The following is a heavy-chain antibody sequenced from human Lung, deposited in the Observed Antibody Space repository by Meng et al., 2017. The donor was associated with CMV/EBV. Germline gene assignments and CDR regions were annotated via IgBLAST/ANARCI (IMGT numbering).Heavy chain of an antibody. Sequence: VQLQESGPGLATPPGSLSLTCAGSGGSIGSSNWWSWVRQPPGKGLEWIGEIYHSGSTNYNPYLKSRVTISVDKSKNPFSLKLSSVTAADTDVYYCASFPPPGKQWLVTDYWGQGTLVTVSS. CDR1: GGSIGSSNW. D-gene: IGHD6-19*01. J-gene: IGHJ4*02. CDR3: ASFPPPGKQWLVTDY. V-gene: IGHV4-4*03. CDR2: IYHSGST.